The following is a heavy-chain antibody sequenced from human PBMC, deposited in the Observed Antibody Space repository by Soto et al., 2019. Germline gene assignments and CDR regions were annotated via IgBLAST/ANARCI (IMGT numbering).Heavy chain of an antibody. J-gene: IGHJ3*02. Sequence: PGGSLRLSCVASGFTLRNYWMAWVRQTPGKGLEFVANIRQDGDEINYVDSVKGRFTIPRDNAKNSLFLQMNSLRDEDTAVYYCGTDEWGGAFDIGGQGTMVTVSS. CDR1: GFTLRNYW. CDR2: IRQDGDEI. CDR3: GTDEWGGAFDI. V-gene: IGHV3-7*04. D-gene: IGHD3-10*01.